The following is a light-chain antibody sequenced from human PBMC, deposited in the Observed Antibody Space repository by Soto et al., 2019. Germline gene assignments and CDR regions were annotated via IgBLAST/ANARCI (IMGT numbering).Light chain of an antibody. V-gene: IGKV2-24*01. CDR3: MQATQIPWT. CDR2: KIS. CDR1: QSLVNSDGNTY. Sequence: DIVMTQTPLSSPVSLGQSASISCKSSQSLVNSDGNTYLSWLQQRPGQPPRLLIYKISNRFSGVXDXXSGSGAGTDFSLEISRVEAEEVGVYYCMQATQIPWTFGQGTKVEIK. J-gene: IGKJ1*01.